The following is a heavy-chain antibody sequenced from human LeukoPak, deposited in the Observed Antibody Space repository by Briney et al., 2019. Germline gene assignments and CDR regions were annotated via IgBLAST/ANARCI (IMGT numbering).Heavy chain of an antibody. V-gene: IGHV3-30*02. CDR1: GFTFSSYG. J-gene: IGHJ5*02. CDR2: IRYDGSNK. Sequence: GGSLRLSCAASGFTFSSYGMHWVRQAPGKGLEWVAFIRYDGSNKYYADSVKGRFTISRDNSKNTLYLQMNSLRAEDTAVYYCARRGAVAGTNAQFDPWGQGTLVTVSS. D-gene: IGHD6-19*01. CDR3: ARRGAVAGTNAQFDP.